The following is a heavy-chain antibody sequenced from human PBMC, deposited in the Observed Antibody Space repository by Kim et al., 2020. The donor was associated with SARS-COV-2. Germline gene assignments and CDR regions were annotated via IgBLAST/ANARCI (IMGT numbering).Heavy chain of an antibody. Sequence: GGSLRLSCAASGFTVSSNYMSWVRQAPGKGLEWVSVIYSGGSTYYADSVKGRFTISRDNSKNTLYLQMNSLRAEDTAVYYCARSYRCSSTSCYAYFDYWGQGTLVTVSS. CDR2: IYSGGST. J-gene: IGHJ4*02. CDR1: GFTVSSNY. D-gene: IGHD2-2*01. CDR3: ARSYRCSSTSCYAYFDY. V-gene: IGHV3-53*01.